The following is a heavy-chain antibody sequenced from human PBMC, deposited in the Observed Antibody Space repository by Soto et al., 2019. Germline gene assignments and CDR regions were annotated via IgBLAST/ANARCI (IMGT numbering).Heavy chain of an antibody. J-gene: IGHJ5*02. CDR2: IWYDGSNK. Sequence: QVQLVESGGGVVQPGRSLRLSCAASGFTFSSYGMHWVRQAPGKGLEWVAVIWYDGSNKYYADSVKGRFTISRDNSKNTLYLQMISLRAEDTAVYYCARGVSIAARRGDWFDPWGQGTLVTVSS. CDR1: GFTFSSYG. V-gene: IGHV3-33*01. CDR3: ARGVSIAARRGDWFDP. D-gene: IGHD6-6*01.